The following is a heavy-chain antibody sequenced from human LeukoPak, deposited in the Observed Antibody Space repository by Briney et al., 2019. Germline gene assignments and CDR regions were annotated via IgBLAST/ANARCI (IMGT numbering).Heavy chain of an antibody. V-gene: IGHV3-7*03. J-gene: IGHJ6*02. D-gene: IGHD1-1*01. CDR1: GFTFSTHW. CDR3: ARDLEPHHYHGVDV. CDR2: IKQDGSER. Sequence: PGGSLRLSCAASGFTFSTHWMSWVRQAPGTGLEWVANIKQDGSERYYVDSVKGRFTISRDNARDSLYLQMSSLRAEDTAVYFCARDLEPHHYHGVDVWGQGTTVTVSS.